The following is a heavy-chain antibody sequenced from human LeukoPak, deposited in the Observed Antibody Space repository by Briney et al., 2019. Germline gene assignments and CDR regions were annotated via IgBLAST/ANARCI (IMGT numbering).Heavy chain of an antibody. D-gene: IGHD3-9*01. CDR1: GGSFSGYY. Sequence: SETLSLTCAVYGGSFSGYYWSWIRQPPGKGLEWIGEISHSGSTNYNPSLKSRVTISVDTSKNQFSLKLSSVTAADTAVYYCASSAHYDILAGYSYRYYFDYWGQGTLVTVSP. J-gene: IGHJ4*02. CDR3: ASSAHYDILAGYSYRYYFDY. CDR2: ISHSGST. V-gene: IGHV4-34*01.